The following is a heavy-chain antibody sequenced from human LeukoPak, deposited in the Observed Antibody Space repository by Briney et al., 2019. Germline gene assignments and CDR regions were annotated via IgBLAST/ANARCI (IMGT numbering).Heavy chain of an antibody. V-gene: IGHV4-34*01. D-gene: IGHD3-16*02. J-gene: IGHJ4*02. CDR1: GGSFSGYY. Sequence: LETLCLTCAVYGGSFSGYYWSSIRQPPGKGLEWIGEINHSGSNNYNPSLKSRVTISVDTSKNQFSLKLSSVTAADTAVYYCARMGSYRYLAYFDYWGQGTLVTVSS. CDR2: INHSGSN. CDR3: ARMGSYRYLAYFDY.